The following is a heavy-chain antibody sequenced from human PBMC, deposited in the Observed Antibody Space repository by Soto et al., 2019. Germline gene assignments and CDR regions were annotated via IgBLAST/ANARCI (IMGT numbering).Heavy chain of an antibody. CDR2: ISSSSSYT. D-gene: IGHD3-3*01. CDR3: AREWNYHCWSGDFWSHP. CDR1: GFTFSDYY. Sequence: GGSLRLSCAASGFTFSDYYMSWIRQAPGKGLEWVSYISSSSSYTNYADSVKGRFTIPRDNAKNSLYLQMNSLRAEDTAVYYWAREWNYHCWSGDFWSHPWGRVSLVTVS. J-gene: IGHJ5*02. V-gene: IGHV3-11*06.